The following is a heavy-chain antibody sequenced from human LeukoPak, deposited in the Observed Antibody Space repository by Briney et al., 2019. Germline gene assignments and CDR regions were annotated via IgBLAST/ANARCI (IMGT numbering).Heavy chain of an antibody. J-gene: IGHJ3*02. D-gene: IGHD5-12*01. CDR2: ISPYNDNT. Sequence: ASVKVSCKTSGYTFTNYGPSWVRQAPGQGLEWMGWISPYNDNTNYAQKFQGRVTMTTDTSTRTAYMELRSLRSDDTAVYYCARRLDIVVSIAFDIWGQGTMVTVSS. V-gene: IGHV1-18*01. CDR1: GYTFTNYG. CDR3: ARRLDIVVSIAFDI.